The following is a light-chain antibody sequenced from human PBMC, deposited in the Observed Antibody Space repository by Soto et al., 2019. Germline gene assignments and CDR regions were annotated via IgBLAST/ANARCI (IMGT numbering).Light chain of an antibody. CDR1: SSDVGGYNF. V-gene: IGLV2-14*01. Sequence: QSALTQPASVSGSPGQSITISCTGTSSDVGGYNFVSWYQHHPGKAPKLIIYQVSNRPSGASNRFSGSKSGNTASLTISGLQAEDEADYYCSSYRGTTTLVVFGGGTQLTVL. J-gene: IGLJ3*02. CDR2: QVS. CDR3: SSYRGTTTLVV.